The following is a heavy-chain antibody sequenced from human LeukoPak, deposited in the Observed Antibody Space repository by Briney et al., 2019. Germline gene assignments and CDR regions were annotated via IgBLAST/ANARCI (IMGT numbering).Heavy chain of an antibody. CDR2: INYSGTT. CDR3: ARDGDGYNYADY. CDR1: GGSISSSNNY. J-gene: IGHJ4*02. D-gene: IGHD5-24*01. V-gene: IGHV4-39*07. Sequence: SETLSLTCTVSGGSISSSNNYWGWIHQPPGKGLEWIGSINYSGTTYYNPSLKSRVTISVDMSKNQFSLKLSSVTAADTALYYCARDGDGYNYADYWGQGTLVIVSS.